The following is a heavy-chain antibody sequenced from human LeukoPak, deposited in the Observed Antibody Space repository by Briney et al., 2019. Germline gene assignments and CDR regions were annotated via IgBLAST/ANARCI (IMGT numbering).Heavy chain of an antibody. Sequence: GGSLRLSCAAFGFTFDDYAMHWVRQAPGKGLEWVSLISGDGGSTYYADSVKGRFTISRDNSKNSLHLQMNSLRTEDTALYYCAKAGYPYYYYGMDVWGQGTTVTVSS. V-gene: IGHV3-43*02. CDR3: AKAGYPYYYYGMDV. J-gene: IGHJ6*02. D-gene: IGHD3-9*01. CDR1: GFTFDDYA. CDR2: ISGDGGST.